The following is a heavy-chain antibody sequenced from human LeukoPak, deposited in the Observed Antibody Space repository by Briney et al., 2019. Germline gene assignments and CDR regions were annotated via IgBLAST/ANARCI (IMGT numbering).Heavy chain of an antibody. CDR1: GFTFSSYA. D-gene: IGHD6-13*01. CDR2: ISGSGGST. Sequence: GGSLRLSCAASGFTFSSYAMSWVRQAPGKGLEWVSAISGSGGSTYYADSVKGRFTISRDNSKNTLYLQMNSLRAVDTAVYYCAKHARQQLAPFYYYYYYMDVWGKGTTVTVSS. V-gene: IGHV3-23*01. J-gene: IGHJ6*03. CDR3: AKHARQQLAPFYYYYYYMDV.